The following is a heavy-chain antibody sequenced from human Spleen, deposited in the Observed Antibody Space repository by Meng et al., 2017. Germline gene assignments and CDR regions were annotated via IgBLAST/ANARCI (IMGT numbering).Heavy chain of an antibody. Sequence: SVKVSCKAPGGIFSNYVIGWVRQAPGQGLEWMGGINAVFGTTNYAQKFQGRVTITTDESTSTVYMELTRLTSEDTAVYFCGRKAGNCVTSTCYSLDYWGQGTLVTVSS. D-gene: IGHD2-15*01. CDR3: GRKAGNCVTSTCYSLDY. CDR1: GGIFSNYV. V-gene: IGHV1-69*05. J-gene: IGHJ4*02. CDR2: INAVFGTT.